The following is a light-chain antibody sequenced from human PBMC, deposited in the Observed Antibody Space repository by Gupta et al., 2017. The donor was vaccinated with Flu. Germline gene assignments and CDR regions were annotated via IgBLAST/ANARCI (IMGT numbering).Light chain of an antibody. CDR2: STN. CDR1: SDSVSITNY. CDR3: VLYMGRGISV. V-gene: IGLV8-61*01. Sequence: TVTHTCGVSSDSVSITNYTSWYQQTPGQAPRTLIYSTNTRSAGVPDRFSGSIRGNKAALTITGAQADDESDYYCVLYMGRGISVFGGGTKLAVL. J-gene: IGLJ3*02.